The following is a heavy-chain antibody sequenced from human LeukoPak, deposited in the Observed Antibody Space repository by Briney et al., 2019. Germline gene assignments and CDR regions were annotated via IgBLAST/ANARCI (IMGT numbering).Heavy chain of an antibody. CDR3: ARGGRYSSSWYPQFDY. CDR1: GYTFTGYY. V-gene: IGHV1-2*02. D-gene: IGHD6-13*01. CDR2: INPNSGGT. Sequence: ASVKVFCKASGYTFTGYYMHWVRQAPGQGLEWMGWINPNSGGTNYAQKFQGRVTMTRDTSISTAYMELSRLRSDDTAVYYCARGGRYSSSWYPQFDYWGQGTLVTVSS. J-gene: IGHJ4*02.